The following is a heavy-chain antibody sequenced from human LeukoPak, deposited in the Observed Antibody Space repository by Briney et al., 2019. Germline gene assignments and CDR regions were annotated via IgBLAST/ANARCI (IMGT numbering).Heavy chain of an antibody. V-gene: IGHV3-7*03. CDR1: GFTFSSYW. J-gene: IGHJ4*02. CDR2: IKQDGSEK. Sequence: GGSLRLSCAASGFTFSSYWMSWVRQAPGKGLEWVANIKQDGSEKYYVDSVKGRFTISRDNSKNTLYLQMNSLRAEDTAVYYCARLGNIVATMEDDYWGQGTLVTVSS. CDR3: ARLGNIVATMEDDY. D-gene: IGHD5-12*01.